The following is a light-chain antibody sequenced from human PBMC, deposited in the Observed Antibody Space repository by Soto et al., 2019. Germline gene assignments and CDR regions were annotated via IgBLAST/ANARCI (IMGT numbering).Light chain of an antibody. CDR2: GTD. Sequence: QAVVTQEPSLTVSPGGTVTLTCASSTGAVTSGYYPSWFQQKPGQAPRALIYGTDNKHSWTPARFSGSLLGGKAALTLSGVQPEDEAEYYCLLYYGSAHVFGTGTKLTVL. J-gene: IGLJ1*01. CDR1: TGAVTSGYY. V-gene: IGLV7-43*01. CDR3: LLYYGSAHV.